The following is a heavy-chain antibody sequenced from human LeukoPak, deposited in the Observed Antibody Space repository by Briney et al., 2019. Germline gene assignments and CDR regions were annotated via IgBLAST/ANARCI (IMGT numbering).Heavy chain of an antibody. CDR2: INRDGGLA. V-gene: IGHV3-74*01. D-gene: IGHD6-13*01. CDR3: AREEHRLAEAGTSAFDL. Sequence: GGSLRLSCVASGFTFSENWMHWVRQAPGKGLAWVSHINRDGGLANYADSVKGRFTISRDNARNTVYLQMSSLRVEDTAIYFCAREEHRLAEAGTSAFDLGGQGTLVTVSP. CDR1: GFTFSENW. J-gene: IGHJ3*01.